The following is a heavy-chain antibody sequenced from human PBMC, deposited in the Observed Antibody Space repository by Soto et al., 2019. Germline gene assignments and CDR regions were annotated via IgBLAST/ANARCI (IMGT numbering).Heavy chain of an antibody. Sequence: ASVKVSCKASGYTFTSYGISWVRQAPGQGLEWMGWISAYNGNTNYAQKLQGRATMTTDTSTSTAYMELRSLRSDDTAVYYCARMVVVVPANLNYYYYMDVWGKGTTVTVSS. CDR1: GYTFTSYG. V-gene: IGHV1-18*01. CDR2: ISAYNGNT. D-gene: IGHD2-2*01. J-gene: IGHJ6*03. CDR3: ARMVVVVPANLNYYYYMDV.